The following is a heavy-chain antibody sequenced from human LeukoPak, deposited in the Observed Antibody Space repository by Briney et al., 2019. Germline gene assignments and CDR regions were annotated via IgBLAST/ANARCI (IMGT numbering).Heavy chain of an antibody. CDR3: ARASTQPGYYESDYYYMDV. J-gene: IGHJ6*03. D-gene: IGHD3-22*01. V-gene: IGHV3-7*01. CDR2: IKQDGSEK. Sequence: PGGSLRLSCAASGFTFSSYGMHWVRQAPGKGLEWVANIKQDGSEKYYVDSVKGRFTISRDNAKNSLYLQMNSLRAEDTAVYYCARASTQPGYYESDYYYMDVWGKGTTVTVSS. CDR1: GFTFSSYG.